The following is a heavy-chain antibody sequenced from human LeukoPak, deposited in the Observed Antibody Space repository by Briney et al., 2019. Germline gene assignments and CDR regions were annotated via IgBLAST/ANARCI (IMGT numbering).Heavy chain of an antibody. CDR1: GGSFRGYY. D-gene: IGHD1-26*01. J-gene: IGHJ5*02. CDR3: ARRYSGCYYYHRTNWFDP. V-gene: IGHV4-34*01. Sequence: SETLSLTCAVYGGSFRGYYWSWIRQPPGKGLEWIGEINHSGSTNYNPSLKSRVTISVDTSKNQFSLKLSSVTAADTAVYYCARRYSGCYYYHRTNWFDPWGQGTLVTVSS. CDR2: INHSGST.